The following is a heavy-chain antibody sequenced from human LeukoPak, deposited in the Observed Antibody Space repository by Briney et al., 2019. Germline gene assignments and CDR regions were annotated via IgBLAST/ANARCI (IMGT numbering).Heavy chain of an antibody. D-gene: IGHD3-3*01. J-gene: IGHJ5*02. CDR3: ARAVRVLRFLERLNWFDP. CDR2: IYYSGST. Sequence: SETLSLTCTVSGGSISSYYWSWIRQPPGKGLEWIGYIYYSGSTNYNPSLKSRVTISVDTSKNQFSLKLSSVTAADTAVYYCARAVRVLRFLERLNWFDPWGQGTLVTVSS. V-gene: IGHV4-59*01. CDR1: GGSISSYY.